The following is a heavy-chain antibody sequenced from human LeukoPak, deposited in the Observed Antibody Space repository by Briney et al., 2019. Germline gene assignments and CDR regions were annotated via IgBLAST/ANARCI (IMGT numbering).Heavy chain of an antibody. D-gene: IGHD2-15*01. J-gene: IGHJ4*02. CDR2: IKQDGSEK. CDR3: ARGQLADVY. Sequence: GGSLRLSCAASGFTFSTYWMSWVRQAPGKGLEWVAKIKQDGSEKYYVDSVKGRFTISRDNAKNSVYLQMNSLRVEDTAVYYGARGQLADVYWGQGALVTVSS. CDR1: GFTFSTYW. V-gene: IGHV3-7*01.